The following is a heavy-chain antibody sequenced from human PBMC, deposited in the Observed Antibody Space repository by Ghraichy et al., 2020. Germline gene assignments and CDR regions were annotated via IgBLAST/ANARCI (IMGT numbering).Heavy chain of an antibody. D-gene: IGHD1-26*01. CDR2: INPSGGST. CDR3: ATGGTYQRPRTDYFDY. Sequence: ASVKVSCKASGYTLTNFYMHWVRQAPGQGLEWMGIINPSGGSTSYAQKFQGRITMTRDTSTSTVYMELSSLRSEDTAVYYCATGGTYQRPRTDYFDYWRQGTLVTVSS. V-gene: IGHV1-46*01. CDR1: GYTLTNFY. J-gene: IGHJ4*02.